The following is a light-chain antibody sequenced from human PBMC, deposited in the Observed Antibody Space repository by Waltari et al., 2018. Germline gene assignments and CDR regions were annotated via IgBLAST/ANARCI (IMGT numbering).Light chain of an antibody. CDR2: GAS. J-gene: IGKJ4*01. Sequence: IQLTQSPSYVSASVGDSVSFTCRASQPLGTWLAWYQQKPGKAPNLLIYGASTLQSGVPSRFSGSGSGTDFTLTINSLQPEDFATYFCQQANSFPPLAFGGGTKLEVK. CDR3: QQANSFPPLA. V-gene: IGKV1-12*01. CDR1: QPLGTW.